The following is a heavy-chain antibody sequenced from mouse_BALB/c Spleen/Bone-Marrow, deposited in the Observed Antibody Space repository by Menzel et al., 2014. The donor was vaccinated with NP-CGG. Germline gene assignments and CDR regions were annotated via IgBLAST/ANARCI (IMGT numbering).Heavy chain of an antibody. CDR1: GFTFSSYG. Sequence: EVKLMESGGGLVQSGGSLKLSCAASGFTFSSYGMSWVRQTPDKRLELVATINSNGGSTYYPDSVKGRFTISRDTAKNTLYLQMSSLKSEETAMYYCVRGNYGNYVDYFDFWGQGTTLTVSS. CDR3: VRGNYGNYVDYFDF. D-gene: IGHD2-1*01. V-gene: IGHV5-6-3*01. CDR2: INSNGGST. J-gene: IGHJ2*01.